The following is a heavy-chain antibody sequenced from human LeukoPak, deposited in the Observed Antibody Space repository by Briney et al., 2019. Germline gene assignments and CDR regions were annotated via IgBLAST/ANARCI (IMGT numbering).Heavy chain of an antibody. CDR1: GFTFSNYL. V-gene: IGHV3-48*01. J-gene: IGHJ3*02. CDR2: IGSAGGTI. Sequence: GGSLRLSCVGSGFTFSNYLMNWVRQAPGKGLEWVSFIGSAGGTIYYADAVKGRFTGSRDNAKNSLLLQMNSLRAEDTALYYCARGYSRAAFDIWGQGTMVTVSS. CDR3: ARGYSRAAFDI. D-gene: IGHD2-15*01.